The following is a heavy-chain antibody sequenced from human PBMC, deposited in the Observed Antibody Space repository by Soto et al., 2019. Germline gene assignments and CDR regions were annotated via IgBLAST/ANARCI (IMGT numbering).Heavy chain of an antibody. V-gene: IGHV3-15*01. CDR2: IKSKIDGGTT. Sequence: GGSLRLSCAASGFTFSNAWMSWVRQAPGKGLEWVARIKSKIDGGTTDHAAPVKGRFTISRDDSEDTLYLQMNSLETEDTAVYYCACSVGHFGVGPFDPWGQGTLVTVSS. CDR3: ACSVGHFGVGPFDP. D-gene: IGHD3-3*01. CDR1: GFTFSNAW. J-gene: IGHJ5*02.